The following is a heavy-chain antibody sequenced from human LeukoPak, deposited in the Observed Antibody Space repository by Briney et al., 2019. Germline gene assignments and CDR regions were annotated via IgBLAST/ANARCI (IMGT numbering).Heavy chain of an antibody. J-gene: IGHJ4*02. V-gene: IGHV4-34*01. Sequence: PSETLSLTCAVYGGSFSGYYWSWIRQPPGKGLEWIGEINHSGSTNYNPSLKSRVTISVDTSKNQFSLKLSSVTAADTAVYYCAKDPYTYYYDSSGYNFDYWGQGTLVTVSS. D-gene: IGHD3-22*01. CDR3: AKDPYTYYYDSSGYNFDY. CDR2: INHSGST. CDR1: GGSFSGYY.